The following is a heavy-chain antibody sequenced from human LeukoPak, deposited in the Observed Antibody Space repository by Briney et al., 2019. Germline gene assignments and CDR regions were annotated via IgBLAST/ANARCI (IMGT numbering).Heavy chain of an antibody. CDR2: IRQDGSEK. Sequence: GGSLRLSCAVSGFTFTDYWMNWVRQAPGKGLEWVASIRQDGSEKTYVDSVKGRFAISRDNTKNSLSLQVHSLRVEDTAVYYCARDGTAAGLYFDLWGQGTLVTVSS. J-gene: IGHJ4*01. CDR3: ARDGTAAGLYFDL. CDR1: GFTFTDYW. V-gene: IGHV3-7*01. D-gene: IGHD6-13*01.